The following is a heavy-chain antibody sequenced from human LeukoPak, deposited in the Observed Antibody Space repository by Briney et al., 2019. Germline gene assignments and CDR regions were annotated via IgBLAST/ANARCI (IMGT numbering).Heavy chain of an antibody. V-gene: IGHV1-69*05. J-gene: IGHJ6*03. CDR1: GGTFSSYA. Sequence: GASVKVSCKASGGTFSSYAISWVRQAPGQGLEWMGGIIPIFGTANYAQKFQGRVTITTDESTSTAYMELSSLRSEDTAVYYCARKSYYYDSSGYPNYHYYYMDVWGKGTTVTVSS. CDR3: ARKSYYYDSSGYPNYHYYYMDV. D-gene: IGHD3-22*01. CDR2: IIPIFGTA.